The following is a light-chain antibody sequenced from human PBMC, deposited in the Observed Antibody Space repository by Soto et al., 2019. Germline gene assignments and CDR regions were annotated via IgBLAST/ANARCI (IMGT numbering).Light chain of an antibody. CDR1: QSVRST. V-gene: IGKV3-15*01. CDR2: GAS. CDR3: QQYNSWPRT. Sequence: VLPQSPDTLSLSPGDRATLSCRASQSVRSTFLAWYQQKPGQAPRLLIYGASSRATGIPARFSGSGSGTEFTLTITSLQSEDFAVYYCQQYNSWPRTFGQGTKVEIK. J-gene: IGKJ1*01.